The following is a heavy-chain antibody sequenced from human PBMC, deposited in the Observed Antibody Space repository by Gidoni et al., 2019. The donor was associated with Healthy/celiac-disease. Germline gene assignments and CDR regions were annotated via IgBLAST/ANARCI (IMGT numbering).Heavy chain of an antibody. D-gene: IGHD5-12*01. CDR2: IYYSGST. CDR3: ASLGEMATILFDY. CDR1: GGPISSSSYY. V-gene: IGHV4-39*01. Sequence: QLQLQESGPGLVKPSETLSLTCTVSGGPISSSSYYWGWIRQPPGKGLEWIGSIYYSGSTYYNPSLNSRFTISVDTSKNQFSLKLSAVTAADTAVYYCASLGEMATILFDYWGQGTLVTVPS. J-gene: IGHJ4*02.